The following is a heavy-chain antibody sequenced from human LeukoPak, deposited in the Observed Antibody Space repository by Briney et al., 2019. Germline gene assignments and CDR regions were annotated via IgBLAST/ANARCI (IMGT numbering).Heavy chain of an antibody. D-gene: IGHD3-10*01. CDR2: IYSGGST. J-gene: IGHJ6*02. Sequence: GGSLRLSCAASGFTVSSNYMSCVRQAPGKGREWVSVIYSGGSTYYADSVKSRFTISRDNSKNTLYLQMNSLRAEDTAVYYCAREAVTGYGSGSWVSYYYYGLDVWGQGTTVTVSS. CDR1: GFTVSSNY. CDR3: AREAVTGYGSGSWVSYYYYGLDV. V-gene: IGHV3-53*01.